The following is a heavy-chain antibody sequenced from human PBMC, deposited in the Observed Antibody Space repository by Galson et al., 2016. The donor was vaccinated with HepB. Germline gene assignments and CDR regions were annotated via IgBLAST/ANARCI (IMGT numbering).Heavy chain of an antibody. CDR1: GVTVSSNY. D-gene: IGHD6-19*01. J-gene: IGHJ3*01. Sequence: SLRLSCAASGVTVSSNYMSWVRQAPGKGLEWVSVIYSGGGTYYADSVKGRFTISRDSSKNTVYLQMNSLRDEDTAVYYCARSFAFSGGWLGAFDLWGQGTMVTVSS. V-gene: IGHV3-66*01. CDR2: IYSGGGT. CDR3: ARSFAFSGGWLGAFDL.